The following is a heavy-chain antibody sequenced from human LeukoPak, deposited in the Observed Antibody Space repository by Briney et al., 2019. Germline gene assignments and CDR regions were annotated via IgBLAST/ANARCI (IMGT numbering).Heavy chain of an antibody. Sequence: ASVKVSCKASGYTFTGYYMHWVRQAPGQGLEWMGWINPNSGGTNYAQKFQGRVTMTRDTSISTAYMELSRLRSDDTAVYYCARSLARYYYDSSGYWGQGTLVTVSS. CDR1: GYTFTGYY. J-gene: IGHJ4*02. CDR3: ARSLARYYYDSSGY. D-gene: IGHD3-22*01. CDR2: INPNSGGT. V-gene: IGHV1-2*02.